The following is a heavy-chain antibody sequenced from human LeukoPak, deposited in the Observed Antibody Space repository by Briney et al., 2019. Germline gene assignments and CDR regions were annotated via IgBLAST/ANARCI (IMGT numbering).Heavy chain of an antibody. CDR1: GGSISSGGYY. J-gene: IGHJ4*02. D-gene: IGHD2-15*01. CDR2: IYYSGST. V-gene: IGHV4-31*03. CDR3: ARADAPPYYCSGGSCYSYYFDY. Sequence: SETLSLTCTVSGGSISSGGYYWGWIRQHPGKGLEWIGYIYYSGSTYYNPSLKSRVTISVDTSKNQFSLKLSSVTAADTAVYYCARADAPPYYCSGGSCYSYYFDYCGQGTLVTVSS.